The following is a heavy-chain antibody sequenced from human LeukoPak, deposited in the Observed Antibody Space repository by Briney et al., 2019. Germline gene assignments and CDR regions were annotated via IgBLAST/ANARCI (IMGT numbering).Heavy chain of an antibody. J-gene: IGHJ5*02. D-gene: IGHD3-3*01. CDR1: GYTFTSYD. Sequence: ASAKVSCKASGYTFTSYDINWMRQTTGQGLEWMGWMDPNSGNTGYAQKFQGRVTMTRNTSISTAYMELSSLRSEDTAVYYCARARGYDFWSGYLNWFDPWGQGTLVTVSS. V-gene: IGHV1-8*01. CDR2: MDPNSGNT. CDR3: ARARGYDFWSGYLNWFDP.